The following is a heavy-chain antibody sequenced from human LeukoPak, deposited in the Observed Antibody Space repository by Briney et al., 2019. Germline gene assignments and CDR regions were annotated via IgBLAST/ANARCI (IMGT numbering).Heavy chain of an antibody. CDR3: AKVGGTYLDYYYMDV. D-gene: IGHD1-26*01. J-gene: IGHJ6*03. CDR2: ISYDGSNK. V-gene: IGHV3-30-3*01. Sequence: GGSLRLSCAASGFTFSSYAMHWVRQAPGKGLEWVAVISYDGSNKYYGDSVKGRFTISRDNFKNTVYLQMNSLRTEDTAVYYCAKVGGTYLDYYYMDVWGKGTTVTVSS. CDR1: GFTFSSYA.